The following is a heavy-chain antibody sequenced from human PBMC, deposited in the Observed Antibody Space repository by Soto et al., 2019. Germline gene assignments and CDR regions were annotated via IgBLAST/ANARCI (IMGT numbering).Heavy chain of an antibody. CDR3: ARDPMPDYFYYGMDV. CDR2: IYYTGSA. V-gene: IGHV4-30-4*01. J-gene: IGHJ6*02. Sequence: PSETLSLTCTVSGGSISSRDYYWSWVRQFPGRGLEWIGYIYYTGSAYYNPSLKSRVTISLDTSKNQFSLRLTSVTAADTAVYYGARDPMPDYFYYGMDVWGQGTTVT. D-gene: IGHD2-2*01. CDR1: GGSISSRDYY.